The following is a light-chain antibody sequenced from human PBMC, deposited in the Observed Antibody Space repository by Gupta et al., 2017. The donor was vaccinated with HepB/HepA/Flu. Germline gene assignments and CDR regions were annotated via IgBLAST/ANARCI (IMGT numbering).Light chain of an antibody. V-gene: IGLV1-40*01. CDR3: QSYDRTLSAYV. Sequence: SVLTQPPSVSGAPGQRVTLSCTGSGSNIGAGYAVHWYQHLPGTAPKLLIYDNNNRHSGVPERFSGSNSGTSASLAITGLQAEDEADYHCQSYDRTLSAYVFGAGTKVTVL. CDR1: GSNIGAGYA. J-gene: IGLJ1*01. CDR2: DNN.